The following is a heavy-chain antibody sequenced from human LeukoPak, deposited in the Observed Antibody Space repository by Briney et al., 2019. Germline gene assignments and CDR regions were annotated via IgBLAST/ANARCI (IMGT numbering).Heavy chain of an antibody. CDR3: ARENPTRYYYDSSGYRD. CDR2: IYTSGST. V-gene: IGHV4-4*07. J-gene: IGHJ4*02. Sequence: PSETLSLTCTVSGGSISSYYWSWIRQPAGKGLEWIGRIYTSGSTNYNPSLKSRVTMSVDTSKNQFSLKLSSVTAADTAVYYCARENPTRYYYDSSGYRDWGQGTLVTVSS. CDR1: GGSISSYY. D-gene: IGHD3-22*01.